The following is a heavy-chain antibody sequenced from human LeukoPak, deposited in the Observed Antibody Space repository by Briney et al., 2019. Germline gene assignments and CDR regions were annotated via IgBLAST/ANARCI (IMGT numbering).Heavy chain of an antibody. V-gene: IGHV4-30-2*01. D-gene: IGHD2-2*01. CDR2: IYHSGST. J-gene: IGHJ6*02. CDR1: GGSISSGGYS. Sequence: SQTLSLTCAVSGGSISSGGYSWSWIRQPPGKGLEWIGYIYHSGSTYYNPSLKSRVTISVDRSKNQFSLKLSSVTAADTAVYYCARGSGPDAYYYYGMDVWGQGTTVTVSS. CDR3: ARGSGPDAYYYYGMDV.